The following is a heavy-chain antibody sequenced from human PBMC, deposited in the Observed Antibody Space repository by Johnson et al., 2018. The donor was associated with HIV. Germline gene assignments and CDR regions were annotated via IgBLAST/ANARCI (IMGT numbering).Heavy chain of an antibody. CDR3: ARVPLDDWHSDAFDI. J-gene: IGHJ3*02. Sequence: VQLVESGGGLIQPGGSLRLSCAASGFTVSSNYMSWVRQAPGKGLEWVSVIYSGGSTYYADSVKGRFTISRDNSKNTLYLHMNSLRAEDTAVYYCARVPLDDWHSDAFDIWGQGTMVTVSS. CDR1: GFTVSSNY. V-gene: IGHV3-53*01. D-gene: IGHD1-1*01. CDR2: IYSGGST.